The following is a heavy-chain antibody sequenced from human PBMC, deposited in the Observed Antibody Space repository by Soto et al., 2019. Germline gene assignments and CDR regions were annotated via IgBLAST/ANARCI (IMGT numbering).Heavy chain of an antibody. CDR1: GGSISSGDYY. J-gene: IGHJ3*02. V-gene: IGHV4-30-4*01. Sequence: SETLSLTCTVSGGSISSGDYYWSWIRQPPGKGLEWIGYIYYSGSTYYNPSLKSRVTISVDTSRNQFSLKLSSVTAADTAVYYCARVSGVNAFDIWGQGTMVTVSS. CDR3: ARVSGVNAFDI. D-gene: IGHD2-15*01. CDR2: IYYSGST.